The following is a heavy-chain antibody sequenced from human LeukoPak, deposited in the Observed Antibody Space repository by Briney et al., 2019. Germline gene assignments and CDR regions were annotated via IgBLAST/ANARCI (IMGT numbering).Heavy chain of an antibody. CDR2: ISGSGGST. J-gene: IGHJ4*02. V-gene: IGHV3-23*01. CDR1: GFTFDEYA. D-gene: IGHD3-22*01. Sequence: QPGRSLRLSCAASGFTFDEYAMHWVRQAPGKGLEWVSAISGSGGSTNYADSVKGRFTISRDNSKNTLYLQMNSLRAEDTAVYYCAKTPPYYYDSSGSYFDYWGQGTLVTVSS. CDR3: AKTPPYYYDSSGSYFDY.